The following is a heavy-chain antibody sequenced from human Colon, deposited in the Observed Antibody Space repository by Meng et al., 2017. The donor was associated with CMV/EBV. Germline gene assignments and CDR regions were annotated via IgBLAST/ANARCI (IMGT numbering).Heavy chain of an antibody. CDR1: GFSFTTDKAG. J-gene: IGHJ4*02. CDR2: IYWDDDT. Sequence: HITLNESGPTLVKPTQTLTLTCTFSGFSFTTDKAGVGWIRHPPGKALEWLALIYWDDDTRYSPSLKTRLTITRDTSKNQVILTMTNMDPADTATYYCVHRSYSGQDDYWGQGALVTVSS. V-gene: IGHV2-5*02. D-gene: IGHD5-12*01. CDR3: VHRSYSGQDDY.